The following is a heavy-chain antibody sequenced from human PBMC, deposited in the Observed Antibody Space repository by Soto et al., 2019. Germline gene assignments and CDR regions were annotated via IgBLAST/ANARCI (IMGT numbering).Heavy chain of an antibody. CDR1: GFTFGDYA. Sequence: GGSLRLSCTASGFTFGDYAMSWFRQAPGKGLEWVGFIRSKAYGGTTEYAASVKGRFTISRDDSKSIAYLQMNSLKTEDTAVYYCTRDSGGYCSGGSCYPGWWGQGTLVTVSS. J-gene: IGHJ4*02. D-gene: IGHD2-15*01. CDR2: IRSKAYGGTT. CDR3: TRDSGGYCSGGSCYPGW. V-gene: IGHV3-49*03.